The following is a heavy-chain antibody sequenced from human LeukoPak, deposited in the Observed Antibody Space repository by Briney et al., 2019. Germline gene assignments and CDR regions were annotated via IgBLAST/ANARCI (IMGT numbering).Heavy chain of an antibody. CDR2: IYYSGST. J-gene: IGHJ5*02. Sequence: PSETLSLTCTVSGGSISSSSYYWGWIRQPPGKGLEWIGSIYYSGSTYYNPSLKSRVTISVDTSKNQFSLTLSSVTAADTAVYYCARHEQWQEHQNWFDPWGQGTLVTVSS. CDR3: ARHEQWQEHQNWFDP. V-gene: IGHV4-39*01. CDR1: GGSISSSSYY. D-gene: IGHD6-19*01.